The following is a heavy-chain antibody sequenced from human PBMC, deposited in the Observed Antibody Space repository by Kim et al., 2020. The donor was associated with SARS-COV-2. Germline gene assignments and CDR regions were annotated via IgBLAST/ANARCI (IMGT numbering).Heavy chain of an antibody. CDR2: IYSGGST. Sequence: GGSLRLSCAASGFTVSSNYMSWVRQAPGKGLEWVSVIYSGGSTYYADSVKGRFTISRDNSKNTLYLQMNSLRAEDTAVYYCARGPYCGGDCYPGYFDYWGQGTLVTVSS. D-gene: IGHD2-21*02. CDR3: ARGPYCGGDCYPGYFDY. J-gene: IGHJ4*02. V-gene: IGHV3-53*01. CDR1: GFTVSSNY.